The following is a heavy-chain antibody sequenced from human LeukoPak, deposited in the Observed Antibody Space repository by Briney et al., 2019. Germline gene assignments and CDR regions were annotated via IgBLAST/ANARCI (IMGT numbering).Heavy chain of an antibody. CDR1: GFTFRNYA. CDR3: AKAGSGWYAPY. V-gene: IGHV3-23*01. J-gene: IGHJ4*02. CDR2: MSSNGDRK. Sequence: GGSLRLSCAPSGFTFRNYALSWVRQAPGKGLEWVSGMSSNGDRKNYADSVKGRFTISRDNSKNTVDLQMDSLRAEDTAVYYCAKAGSGWYAPYWGQGTLVTVS. D-gene: IGHD6-19*01.